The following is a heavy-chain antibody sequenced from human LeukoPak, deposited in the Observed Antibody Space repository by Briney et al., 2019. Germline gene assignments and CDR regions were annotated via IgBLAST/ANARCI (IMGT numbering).Heavy chain of an antibody. Sequence: SETLSLTCTVSGGSISNYYWSWIRQPPGKGLEWLGYVYNSGSTHYNPSLKSRITISADTSKNQFSLSLTSVTAADAAVYYCARGVVTAPQTFDYWGQGTLVTVSS. V-gene: IGHV4-59*01. CDR3: ARGVVTAPQTFDY. CDR1: GGSISNYY. CDR2: VYNSGST. J-gene: IGHJ4*02. D-gene: IGHD2-21*02.